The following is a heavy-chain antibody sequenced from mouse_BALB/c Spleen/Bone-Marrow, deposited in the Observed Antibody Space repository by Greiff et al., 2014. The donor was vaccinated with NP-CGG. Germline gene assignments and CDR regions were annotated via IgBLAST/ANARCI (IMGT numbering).Heavy chain of an antibody. CDR3: AGGGSLPGGFAY. Sequence: EVQLQQSGGGLVQPGGSRKLSCAASGFTFSNFGMHWVRQAPEKGLEWVAYISSGSNTIYYADTVKGRFTISRDNPKNTLFLQMTGLRSEDTANYDCAGGGSLPGGFAYWGQGTLVTVSA. J-gene: IGHJ3*01. D-gene: IGHD6-2*01. V-gene: IGHV5-17*02. CDR1: GFTFSNFG. CDR2: ISSGSNTI.